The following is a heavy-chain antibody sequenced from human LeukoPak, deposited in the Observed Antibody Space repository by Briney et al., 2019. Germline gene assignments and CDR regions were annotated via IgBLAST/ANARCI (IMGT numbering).Heavy chain of an antibody. V-gene: IGHV3-30*03. CDR2: ISYDGSNK. CDR3: ARDHYYGSGTY. Sequence: GRSLRLSCAASGFTFSSYGMHWVRQAPGKGLEGVAVISYDGSNKYYADSVKGRFTISRDNSKNTLYLQMNSLRAEDTAVYYCARDHYYGSGTYWGQGTLVTVSS. CDR1: GFTFSSYG. J-gene: IGHJ4*02. D-gene: IGHD3-10*01.